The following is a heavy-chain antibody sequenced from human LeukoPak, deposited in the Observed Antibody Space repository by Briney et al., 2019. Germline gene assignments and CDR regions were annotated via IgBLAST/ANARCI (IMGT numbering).Heavy chain of an antibody. D-gene: IGHD6-19*01. V-gene: IGHV3-30-3*01. J-gene: IGHJ4*02. CDR2: ISYDGSNK. CDR1: GFTFSSYA. Sequence: GGSLRLSCAASGFTFSSYAMHWVRQAPGKGLEWVAVISYDGSNKYYADSVKGRFTISRDNSKNTLYLQMNSLRAEDTAVYYCATIAVAGSDYWGQGTLVIVSS. CDR3: ATIAVAGSDY.